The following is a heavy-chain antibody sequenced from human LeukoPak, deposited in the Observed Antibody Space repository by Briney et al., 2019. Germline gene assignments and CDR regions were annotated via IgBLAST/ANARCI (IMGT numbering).Heavy chain of an antibody. D-gene: IGHD4-17*01. CDR1: GYSISGGYY. Sequence: PSETLSLTCAVSGYSISGGYYWGWIRQPPGKGLKWIGSIFHSGSTYYNPSLKSRVTISVDTSKNQFSLKLSSVTAADTAVYYCARDPVGDYGDYWGQGTLVTVSS. J-gene: IGHJ4*02. CDR3: ARDPVGDYGDY. CDR2: IFHSGST. V-gene: IGHV4-38-2*02.